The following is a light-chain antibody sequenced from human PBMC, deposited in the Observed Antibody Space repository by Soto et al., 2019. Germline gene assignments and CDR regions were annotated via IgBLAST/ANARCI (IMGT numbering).Light chain of an antibody. CDR2: DAS. V-gene: IGKV3-11*01. CDR1: QSVSSY. CDR3: QQRSNWPPV. Sequence: EIVLTQSPATLSLSPGERATLSCRASQSVSSYLAWYQQKPGQAPRLLIYDASNRATGIPARFSGSGSGTGFTLTISSLEPEDFAGYYCQQRSNWPPVFGPGTKVDIK. J-gene: IGKJ3*01.